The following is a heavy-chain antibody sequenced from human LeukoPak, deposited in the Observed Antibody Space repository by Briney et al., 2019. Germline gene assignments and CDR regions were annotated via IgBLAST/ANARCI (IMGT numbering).Heavy chain of an antibody. CDR3: ARGYPGITIFGVVITTHFDY. CDR2: IYYSGST. Sequence: KSSQTLFLTCTVSGGSISSGGYYWSWIRQHPGKGLEWIGYIYYSGSTYYNPSLKSRVTISVDTSKNQFSLKLSSVTAADTAVYYCARGYPGITIFGVVITTHFDYWGQGTLVTVSS. J-gene: IGHJ4*02. V-gene: IGHV4-31*03. CDR1: GGSISSGGYY. D-gene: IGHD3-3*01.